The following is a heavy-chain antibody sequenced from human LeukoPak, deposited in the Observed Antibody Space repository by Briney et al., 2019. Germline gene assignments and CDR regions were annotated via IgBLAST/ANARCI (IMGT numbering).Heavy chain of an antibody. CDR3: ARSIGYCSSTSCPNWFDP. CDR1: GYSFTSYW. J-gene: IGHJ5*02. D-gene: IGHD2-2*01. Sequence: GESLRISWKGPGYSFTSYWISWVRQMPGKGLEWMGRIDPSDSYTNYSPSFQGHVTISADKSISTAYLQWSSLKASDTAMYYCARSIGYCSSTSCPNWFDPWGQGTLVTVSS. V-gene: IGHV5-10-1*01. CDR2: IDPSDSYT.